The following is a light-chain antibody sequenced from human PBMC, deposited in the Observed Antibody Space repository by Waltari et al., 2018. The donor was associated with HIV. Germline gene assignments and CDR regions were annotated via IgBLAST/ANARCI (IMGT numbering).Light chain of an antibody. Sequence: QSVLTQPPSASGTPGQRVTISSSGNYSNIGSNTVNWYQQLPGTAPKLLIFGSFQRPSGVPDRFSGSKSGTSASLAISGLHSEDEGDYYCAAWDDSLHGYVFATGTKVTVL. CDR1: YSNIGSNT. CDR2: GSF. V-gene: IGLV1-44*01. J-gene: IGLJ1*01. CDR3: AAWDDSLHGYV.